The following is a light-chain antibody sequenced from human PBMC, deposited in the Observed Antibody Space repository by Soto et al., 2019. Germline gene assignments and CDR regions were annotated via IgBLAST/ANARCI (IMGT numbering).Light chain of an antibody. CDR2: KAS. CDR3: QQYASYWT. J-gene: IGKJ1*01. V-gene: IGKV1-5*03. Sequence: DIQMTQSPSTLSASVGGRVTITCRASQNIRSWLAWYQQKPGKAPKLLIYKASSLESGVPSRFSGSGSGTEFTLTISSLQPDDFATYYCQQYASYWTFGQGTKVDI. CDR1: QNIRSW.